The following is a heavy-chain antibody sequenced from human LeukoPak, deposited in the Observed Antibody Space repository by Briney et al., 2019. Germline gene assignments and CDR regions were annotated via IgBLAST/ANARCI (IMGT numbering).Heavy chain of an antibody. CDR1: GYSFTSYW. Sequence: GESLKISCKGSGYSFTSYWIGLVRHMPGKGLEWMGINYPGGSDTRYSPSFQGQVTISADKSISTPYLQWSSLKASDTAMYYCARQAPVTTSYYYYYYMDVWGKGTTVTVSS. V-gene: IGHV5-51*01. CDR2: NYPGGSDT. CDR3: ARQAPVTTSYYYYYYMDV. D-gene: IGHD4-11*01. J-gene: IGHJ6*03.